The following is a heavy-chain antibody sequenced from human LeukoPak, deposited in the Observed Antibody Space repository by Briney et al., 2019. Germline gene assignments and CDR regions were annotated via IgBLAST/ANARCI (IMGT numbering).Heavy chain of an antibody. CDR3: ARGAHSSGWYLNFDY. Sequence: GGSLRLSCAASGFTFSSYAMHWVRQAPGKGLEWVANIKQDGSEKYYVDSVKGRFTISRDNAKNSLYLQMNSLRAEDTAVYYCARGAHSSGWYLNFDYWGQGTLVTVSS. D-gene: IGHD6-19*01. CDR1: GFTFSSYA. V-gene: IGHV3-7*03. CDR2: IKQDGSEK. J-gene: IGHJ4*02.